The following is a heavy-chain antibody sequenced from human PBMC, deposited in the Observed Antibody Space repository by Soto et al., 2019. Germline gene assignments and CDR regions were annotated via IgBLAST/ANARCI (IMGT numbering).Heavy chain of an antibody. CDR3: AVAPYDTSGYYYFGY. D-gene: IGHD3-22*01. J-gene: IGHJ4*02. CDR2: IYYRGST. Sequence: SETLSLTCTVSGGSISSYYWRKIRQPPGKGLEWIGYIYYRGSTSYNPSLKSRVTISVDTSKNQFSLRLSSVTAADTAVYCCAVAPYDTSGYYYFGYWGRGTLVTVSS. V-gene: IGHV4-59*01. CDR1: GGSISSYY.